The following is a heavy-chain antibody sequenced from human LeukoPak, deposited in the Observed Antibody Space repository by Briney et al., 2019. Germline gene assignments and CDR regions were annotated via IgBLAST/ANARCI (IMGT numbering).Heavy chain of an antibody. CDR1: DRSFSVYY. J-gene: IGHJ4*02. CDR2: INDSGSP. CDR3: ASILFGEFHIDS. D-gene: IGHD3-10*01. Sequence: SETLSLTCDIYDRSFSVYYWSWIRQPPGKGLEWIGEINDSGSPNHHPSLKSRVTMSVDTSKNQFSLKLTSVTAADTAVYYCASILFGEFHIDSWGQGTLVTVSS. V-gene: IGHV4-34*01.